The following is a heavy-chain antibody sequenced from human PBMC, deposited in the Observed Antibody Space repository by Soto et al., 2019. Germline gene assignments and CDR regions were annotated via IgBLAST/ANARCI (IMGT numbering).Heavy chain of an antibody. CDR2: SSGSGGST. D-gene: IGHD5-18*01. V-gene: IGHV3-23*01. CDR3: AKAWVTAMVTSYFDY. J-gene: IGHJ4*02. Sequence: PGGSLRLSCAASGFTFSSYAMSWVRQAPGKGLEWVSASSGSGGSTYYADSVKGRFTISRDNSKNTLYLQMNSLRAEDTAVYYCAKAWVTAMVTSYFDYWGQGTLVTVSS. CDR1: GFTFSSYA.